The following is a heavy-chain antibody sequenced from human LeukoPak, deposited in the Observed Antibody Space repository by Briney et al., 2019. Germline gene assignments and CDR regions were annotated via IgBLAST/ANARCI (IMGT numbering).Heavy chain of an antibody. CDR3: ARARIAAAAPHFDY. J-gene: IGHJ4*02. CDR1: GGSFSGYY. CDR2: INHSGST. Sequence: SETLSLTCAVYGGSFSGYYWSWIRQPPGKGQEWIGEINHSGSTNYNPSLKSRVTISVDTSKNQFSLKLSSVTAADTAVYYCARARIAAAAPHFDYWGQGTLVTVSS. V-gene: IGHV4-34*01. D-gene: IGHD6-13*01.